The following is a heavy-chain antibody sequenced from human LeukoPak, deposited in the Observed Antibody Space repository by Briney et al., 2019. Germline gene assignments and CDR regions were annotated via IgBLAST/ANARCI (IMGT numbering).Heavy chain of an antibody. J-gene: IGHJ6*02. V-gene: IGHV3-23*01. CDR3: AKGFYGVFVDV. CDR1: GFTFSSYV. Sequence: GGSLRLSCAASGFTFSSYVVSWVHQAPGKGLEWVSTISGTGTGTFYPDSVQARFTISTDSSKNTLYLQMNSLRAEDTAVYYCAKGFYGVFVDVWGQGTTVTVSS. D-gene: IGHD4-17*01. CDR2: ISGTGTGT.